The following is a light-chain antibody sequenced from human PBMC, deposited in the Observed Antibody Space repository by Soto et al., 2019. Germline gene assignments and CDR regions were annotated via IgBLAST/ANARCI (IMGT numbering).Light chain of an antibody. CDR1: SSNIGTNT. CDR3: AAWDDSLSGYV. Sequence: QSVLTQPPSASGTPGQRVTISCSGSSSNIGTNTVNWYQQLPGTAPKLLIYSNNQRPSGVPDRFSGSKSGTSASLAISGLQSEDEADYYCAAWDDSLSGYVFGSGNKVTDL. J-gene: IGLJ1*01. CDR2: SNN. V-gene: IGLV1-44*01.